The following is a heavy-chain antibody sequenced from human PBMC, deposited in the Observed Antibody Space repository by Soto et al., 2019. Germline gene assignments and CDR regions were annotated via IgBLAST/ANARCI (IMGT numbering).Heavy chain of an antibody. CDR2: ISAYNGNT. J-gene: IGHJ5*02. Sequence: ASVKVSCKASGYTFTSYGISWVRQAPGQGLEWMGWISAYNGNTNYAQKLQGRVTMTTDTSTSTAYMELRSLRSDDTAVYYCARQPYYYDSSGYYNWFAPWGQGTLVTVSS. CDR3: ARQPYYYDSSGYYNWFAP. D-gene: IGHD3-22*01. V-gene: IGHV1-18*01. CDR1: GYTFTSYG.